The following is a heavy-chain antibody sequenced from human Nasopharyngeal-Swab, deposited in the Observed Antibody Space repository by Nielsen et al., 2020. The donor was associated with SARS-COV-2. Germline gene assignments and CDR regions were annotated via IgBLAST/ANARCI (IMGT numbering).Heavy chain of an antibody. V-gene: IGHV4-4*02. CDR2: IYHSGST. CDR3: ARTGPPDCSGVSCYYFDY. J-gene: IGHJ4*02. Sequence: GSLRLSCAVSGGSISSSNWWSWVRQPPGKGLEWIGEIYHSGSTNYNPSLKSRVTISVDKSKNQFSLKLSSVTAADTAVYYCARTGPPDCSGVSCYYFDYWGQGTLVTVSS. CDR1: GGSISSSNW. D-gene: IGHD2-15*01.